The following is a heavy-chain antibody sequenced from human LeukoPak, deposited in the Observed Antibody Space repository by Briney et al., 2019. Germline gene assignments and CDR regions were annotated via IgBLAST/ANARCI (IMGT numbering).Heavy chain of an antibody. Sequence: PGGSLRLSCAASGFTFSSYSMNWVRQAPGKGLVWVSRINTDGSNTTYADSVKGRFTFSRDNAKNTLSLQMNSLRAEDTAVYYCARGDTMTIDYWGQRTLVTVSS. D-gene: IGHD3-22*01. CDR1: GFTFSSYS. CDR2: INTDGSNT. J-gene: IGHJ4*02. V-gene: IGHV3-74*01. CDR3: ARGDTMTIDY.